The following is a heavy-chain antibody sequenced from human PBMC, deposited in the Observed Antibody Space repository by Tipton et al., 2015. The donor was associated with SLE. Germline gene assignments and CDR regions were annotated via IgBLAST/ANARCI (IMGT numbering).Heavy chain of an antibody. V-gene: IGHV3-11*05. CDR2: ISSSSSYT. D-gene: IGHD3-22*01. CDR3: AKDVYYDNSGSPDAFDI. CDR1: GFTFSDYY. J-gene: IGHJ3*02. Sequence: SLRLSCAASGFTFSDYYMSWIRQAPGKGLEWVSYISSSSSYTNYADSVKGRVTISRDNSKKTLDLHMNSLRAEDTAVYYCAKDVYYDNSGSPDAFDIWGQGTMVIVSS.